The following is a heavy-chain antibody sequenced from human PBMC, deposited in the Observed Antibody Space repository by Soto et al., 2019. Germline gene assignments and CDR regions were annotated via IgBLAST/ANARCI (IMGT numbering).Heavy chain of an antibody. CDR2: IYYSGST. CDR3: ARGWGYYDILTGYYIPYYYYYMDV. CDR1: GCPISSYY. J-gene: IGHJ6*03. D-gene: IGHD3-9*01. Sequence: SETLSLTCTVSGCPISSYYWSWIRQPPGKGLEWIGYIYYSGSTNYNPSLKSRVTISVDTSKNQFSLKLSSVTAADTAVYYCARGWGYYDILTGYYIPYYYYYMDVWGKGTTVT. V-gene: IGHV4-59*08.